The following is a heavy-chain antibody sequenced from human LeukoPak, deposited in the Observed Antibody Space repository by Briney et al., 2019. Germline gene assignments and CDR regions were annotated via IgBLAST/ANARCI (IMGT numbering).Heavy chain of an antibody. Sequence: SETLSLTCAVYGGSFSGYYWSWIRQPPGKGLEWIGEINHSGSTNYNPSLKSRVTISVDTSKNQFSLKLSSVTAADTAVYYFPRGLEAVPFNYGGREPWSPSPQ. CDR1: GGSFSGYY. V-gene: IGHV4-34*01. J-gene: IGHJ4*02. CDR3: PRGLEAVPFNY. CDR2: INHSGST. D-gene: IGHD1-1*01.